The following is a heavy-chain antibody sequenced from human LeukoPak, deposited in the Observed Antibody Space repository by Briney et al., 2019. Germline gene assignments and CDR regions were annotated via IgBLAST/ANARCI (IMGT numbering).Heavy chain of an antibody. CDR2: IYYSGST. D-gene: IGHD3-10*01. CDR1: GGSISSYY. V-gene: IGHV4-59*08. J-gene: IGHJ4*02. Sequence: SETLSLTCTVSGGSISSYYWSWIRQPPGKGLERIGYIYYSGSTNYNPSLKSRVTISVDTSKNQFSLKLSSVTAADTAVYYCARHPNYGPVFGYWGQGTLVTVSS. CDR3: ARHPNYGPVFGY.